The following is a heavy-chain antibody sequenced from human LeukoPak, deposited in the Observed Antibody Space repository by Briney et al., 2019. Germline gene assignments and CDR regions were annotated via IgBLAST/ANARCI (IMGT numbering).Heavy chain of an antibody. Sequence: ASVKVSCKASGYTSTGYYMHWVRQAPGQGLEWMGRINPNSGNTGYAQKFQGRVTMTRNTSISTAYMELSSLRSEDTAVYYCARDSSYTSSLLLYYYYGMDVWGQGTTVTVSS. V-gene: IGHV1-8*02. D-gene: IGHD6-13*01. CDR2: INPNSGNT. CDR3: ARDSSYTSSLLLYYYYGMDV. CDR1: GYTSTGYY. J-gene: IGHJ6*02.